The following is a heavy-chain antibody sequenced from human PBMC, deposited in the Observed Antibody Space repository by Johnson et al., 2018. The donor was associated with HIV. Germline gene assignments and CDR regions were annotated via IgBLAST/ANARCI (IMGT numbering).Heavy chain of an antibody. CDR1: GFTFSSYA. CDR3: ARPAYSGTWTDAFDI. CDR2: ISYDGSNK. Sequence: QVQLLESGGGVVQPGRSLRLSCAASGFTFSSYAMHWVRQAPGKGLEWVAVISYDGSNKYYADSVKGRFTISRDNSKNTLYLQMNSLRAEDTAVYYCARPAYSGTWTDAFDIWGQGTMVTVSS. J-gene: IGHJ3*02. V-gene: IGHV3-30-3*01. D-gene: IGHD1-26*01.